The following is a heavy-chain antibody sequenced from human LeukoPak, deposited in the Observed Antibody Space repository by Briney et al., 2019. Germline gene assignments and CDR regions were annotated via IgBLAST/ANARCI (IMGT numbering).Heavy chain of an antibody. J-gene: IGHJ4*02. Sequence: PGGSLRLSCAASGFTLSTYSMNWVRQAPGKGLEWVSYISSSGNTIYYADSVKGRFTISRDNDKNSLFLQMNSLRAEDTAVYYCARRRDFDYWGQGTLVAVSS. CDR3: ARRRDFDY. CDR1: GFTLSTYS. D-gene: IGHD6-6*01. CDR2: ISSSGNTI. V-gene: IGHV3-48*04.